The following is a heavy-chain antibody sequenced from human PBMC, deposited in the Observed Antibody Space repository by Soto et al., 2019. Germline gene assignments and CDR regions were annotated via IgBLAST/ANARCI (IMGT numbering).Heavy chain of an antibody. CDR3: ARVPLVGYYMDV. D-gene: IGHD2-15*01. J-gene: IGHJ6*03. V-gene: IGHV4-31*03. CDR2: IYYSGST. CDR1: GGSISSGGYY. Sequence: PSETLSLTCTVSGGSISSGGYYWSWIRQHPGKGLEWIGYIYYSGSTYYNPSLKSRVTISVDTSKNQFSLKLSSVTAADTAVYYCARVPLVGYYMDVWGKGTTVTVSS.